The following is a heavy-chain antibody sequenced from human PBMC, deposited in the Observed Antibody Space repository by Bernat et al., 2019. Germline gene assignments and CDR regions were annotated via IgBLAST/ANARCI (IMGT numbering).Heavy chain of an antibody. J-gene: IGHJ3*02. CDR1: GDAIKSYY. Sequence: QVQLQESGPGLVKPSETLSLTCTVSGDAIKSYYWNWIRQPPGKGLEWIGFTHYSGSVFYNPSLKSRVTTSVDTSKNQFSLKLNSVTAADTAVYYCARWGEGNIAALVRAFDIWGQGTMVTVSS. V-gene: IGHV4-59*01. CDR3: ARWGEGNIAALVRAFDI. CDR2: THYSGSV. D-gene: IGHD6-25*01.